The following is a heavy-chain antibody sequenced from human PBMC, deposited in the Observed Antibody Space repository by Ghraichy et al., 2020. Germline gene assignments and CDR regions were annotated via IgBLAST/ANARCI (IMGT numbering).Heavy chain of an antibody. CDR1: GFTFSSYA. D-gene: IGHD2-15*01. V-gene: IGHV3-64D*06. J-gene: IGHJ4*02. CDR2: ISSNGGST. CDR3: VRGGCSGGSCFPIDY. Sequence: GEPLNISCSASGFTFSSYAMHWVRQAPGKGLEYVSAISSNGGSTYYADSVKGRFTISRDNSKNTLYLQMSSLRAEDTAVYYCVRGGCSGGSCFPIDYWGQGTLVTVSS.